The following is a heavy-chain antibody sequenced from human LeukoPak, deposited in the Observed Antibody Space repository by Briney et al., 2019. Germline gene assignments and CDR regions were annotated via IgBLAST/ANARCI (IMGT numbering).Heavy chain of an antibody. V-gene: IGHV3-23*01. Sequence: SGGSLRLSCAASGFTFSSYGMHWVRQAPGKGVEWVSAISGSGGSTYYADSVKGRFTISRDNSKNTLYLQMNSLRAEDTAVYYCAKWMQLEPIDYWGQGTLVTVSS. J-gene: IGHJ4*02. D-gene: IGHD1-1*01. CDR3: AKWMQLEPIDY. CDR1: GFTFSSYG. CDR2: ISGSGGST.